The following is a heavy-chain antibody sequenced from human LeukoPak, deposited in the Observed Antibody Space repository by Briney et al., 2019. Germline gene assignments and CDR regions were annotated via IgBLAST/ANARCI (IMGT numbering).Heavy chain of an antibody. J-gene: IGHJ4*02. CDR1: GFTFSSYA. D-gene: IGHD5-18*01. V-gene: IGHV3-23*01. Sequence: GGSLRLSCAASGFTFSSYAMSWVRQAPGKGLEWVSAISGGGDSTYYADSVQGRFTIPRDNSKNTLYLQMNSLRAEDTAVYYCAKHEGYSYGLEYFDYWGQGTLVTVSP. CDR2: ISGGGDST. CDR3: AKHEGYSYGLEYFDY.